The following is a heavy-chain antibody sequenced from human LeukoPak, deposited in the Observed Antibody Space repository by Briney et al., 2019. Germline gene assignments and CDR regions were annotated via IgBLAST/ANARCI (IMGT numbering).Heavy chain of an antibody. CDR1: GFTFSSYG. V-gene: IGHV3-30*18. CDR2: ISYDGSNK. CDR3: AKGLSGGYSGYGPGVD. D-gene: IGHD5-12*01. Sequence: PGRSLRLSCAASGFTFSSYGMHWVRQAPGKGLEWVAVISYDGSNKYYADSVKGRFTISRDNSKNTLYLQMNSLRAEDTAVYYCAKGLSGGYSGYGPGVDWGQGTLVTVSS. J-gene: IGHJ4*02.